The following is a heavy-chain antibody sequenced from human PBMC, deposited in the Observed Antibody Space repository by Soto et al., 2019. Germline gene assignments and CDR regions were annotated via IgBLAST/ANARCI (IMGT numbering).Heavy chain of an antibody. J-gene: IGHJ3*01. CDR1: GGSFSSYA. CDR3: AIMISIVDIVVVPAAGPDDAFDL. D-gene: IGHD2-2*01. Sequence: SVEVSCKASGGSFSSYAISWLRQAPGQGLEWMGGIIPIFGTANYAQKFQGRVTITADESTSTAYMELSSLRSEDTAVYSCAIMISIVDIVVVPAAGPDDAFDLWRQGTMVTVSS. CDR2: IIPIFGTA. V-gene: IGHV1-69*13.